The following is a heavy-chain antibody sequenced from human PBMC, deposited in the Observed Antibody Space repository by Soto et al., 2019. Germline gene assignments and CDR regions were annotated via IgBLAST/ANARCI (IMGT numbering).Heavy chain of an antibody. J-gene: IGHJ6*04. D-gene: IGHD4-4*01. V-gene: IGHV4-59*01. CDR1: GGSISSYY. Sequence: PSETLSLTCTVSGGSISSYYWSWIRQPPGKGLEWIGYIYYSGSTNYNPSLKSRVTISVDTSKNQFSLKLSSVTAADTAVYYCARGGWGLHAGMEVGGKGTRFT. CDR3: ARGGWGLHAGMEV. CDR2: IYYSGST.